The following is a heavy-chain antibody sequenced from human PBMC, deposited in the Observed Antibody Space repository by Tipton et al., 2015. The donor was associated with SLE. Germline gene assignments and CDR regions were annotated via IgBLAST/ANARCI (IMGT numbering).Heavy chain of an antibody. Sequence: TLSLTCTVSGGSISSYYWSWIRQPAGKGLEWIGRIYTSGSTNYNPPLKSRVTMSVDTSKNQFSLKLSSVTAADTAVYYCAGQQLPSVRAFDIWGQGTMVTVSS. J-gene: IGHJ3*02. CDR1: GGSISSYY. V-gene: IGHV4-4*07. CDR2: IYTSGST. CDR3: AGQQLPSVRAFDI. D-gene: IGHD6-13*01.